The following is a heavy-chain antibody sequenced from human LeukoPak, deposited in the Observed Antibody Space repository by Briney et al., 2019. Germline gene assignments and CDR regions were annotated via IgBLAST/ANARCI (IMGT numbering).Heavy chain of an antibody. V-gene: IGHV3-33*05. CDR1: GFIFSHYG. Sequence: GGSLRLSCAASGFIFSHYGMHWVRQAPGKGLEWVAVIQNDASTENFADSVKGRFTISRDDSKNTVFLQMNSLRVEDTAAYYCARELSQIVWGGLDYGGQGTLVSVSP. J-gene: IGHJ4*02. D-gene: IGHD2-21*01. CDR3: ARELSQIVWGGLDY. CDR2: IQNDASTE.